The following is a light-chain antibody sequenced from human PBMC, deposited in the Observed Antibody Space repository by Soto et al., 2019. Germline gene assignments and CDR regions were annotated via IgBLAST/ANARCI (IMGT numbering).Light chain of an antibody. J-gene: IGLJ1*01. CDR1: RSDVGGYEH. CDR2: DVS. Sequence: QSVLTQPASVSGSPGQSISISCTGTRSDVGGYEHVSWYQQHPGKVPRLIIFDVSSRPSGVSHRFSGSKSGDTASLTISGLQAEDEADYYCSSYTSVTLYVFGTGTKVTVL. CDR3: SSYTSVTLYV. V-gene: IGLV2-14*03.